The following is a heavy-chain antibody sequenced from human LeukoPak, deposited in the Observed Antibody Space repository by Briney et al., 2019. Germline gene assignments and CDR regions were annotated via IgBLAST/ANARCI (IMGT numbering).Heavy chain of an antibody. V-gene: IGHV4-59*01. CDR1: GGSISSYY. D-gene: IGHD3-22*01. J-gene: IGHJ3*02. CDR2: IYYSGST. CDR3: ARATITMAVGVPADAFDI. Sequence: PSETLSLTCTVSGGSISSYYWSWIRQPPGKGLEWIGYIYYSGSTNYNPSLKSRVTISVDTSKNQFSLKLSSVTAADTAVYYCARATITMAVGVPADAFDIWGQGTMVTVSS.